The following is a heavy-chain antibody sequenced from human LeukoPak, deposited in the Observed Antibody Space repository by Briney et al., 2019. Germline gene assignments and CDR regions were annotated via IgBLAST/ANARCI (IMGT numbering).Heavy chain of an antibody. J-gene: IGHJ4*02. D-gene: IGHD6-19*01. CDR3: ARRVAVTGIYCFDL. V-gene: IGHV4-59*08. CDR2: VYYSGAT. CDR1: GGSISAYY. Sequence: SETLSLTCTVSGGSISAYYWSWIRQPREKGLEWIGYVYYSGATNYNPSLKSRVTISLETSKNQFSLRLTSVTAADTAVYYCARRVAVTGIYCFDLWGQGTPVTVSS.